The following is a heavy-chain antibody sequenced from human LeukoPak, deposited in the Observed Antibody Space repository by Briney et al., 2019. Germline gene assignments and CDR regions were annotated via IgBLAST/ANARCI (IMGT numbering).Heavy chain of an antibody. Sequence: GGSLRLSCAASGFTFSSYAMHWVRQAPGKGLEWVAVISYDESNKYYADSVKGRFTISRDNSKNTLYLQMNSLRAEDTAVYYCAKAVSSRFDPWGQGTLVTVSS. CDR3: AKAVSSRFDP. CDR1: GFTFSSYA. J-gene: IGHJ5*02. V-gene: IGHV3-30-3*01. CDR2: ISYDESNK.